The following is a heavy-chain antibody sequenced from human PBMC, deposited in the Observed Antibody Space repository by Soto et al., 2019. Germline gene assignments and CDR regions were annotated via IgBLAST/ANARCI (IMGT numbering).Heavy chain of an antibody. CDR3: VKDGSSGWPYYYGLDV. V-gene: IGHV3-30*18. CDR2: ISYDGSNK. J-gene: IGHJ6*02. CDR1: GFTFSSYG. D-gene: IGHD6-19*01. Sequence: LRLSCAASGFTFSSYGMHWVRQAPGKGLEWVAVISYDGSNKYYADSVKGRFTISRDNSKNTLYLQMSSLRAEDTAVYYCVKDGSSGWPYYYGLDVWGQGTTVTVSS.